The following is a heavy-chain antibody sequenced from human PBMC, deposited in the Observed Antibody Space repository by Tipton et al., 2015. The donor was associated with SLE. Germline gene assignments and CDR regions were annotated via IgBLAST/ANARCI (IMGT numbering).Heavy chain of an antibody. CDR3: ARNGNGDFDY. Sequence: SLRLSCPASGFTFSTYDMHWVRQAPGKGLEWVAYIRNDGGIKYFGDSVKGRFTVSRDNSKNTLYLQMSSLRPEDTAVYYCARNGNGDFDYWGQGSLVTVSS. CDR2: IRNDGGIK. D-gene: IGHD2-8*01. J-gene: IGHJ4*02. CDR1: GFTFSTYD. V-gene: IGHV3-30*02.